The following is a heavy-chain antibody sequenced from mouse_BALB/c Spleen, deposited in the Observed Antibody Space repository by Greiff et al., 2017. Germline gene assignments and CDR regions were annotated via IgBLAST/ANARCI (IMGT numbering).Heavy chain of an antibody. CDR3: ARKVEYFDV. CDR1: GYSFTSYY. CDR2: IDPFNGGT. Sequence: VQLQQSGPELMKPGASVKISCKASGYSFTSYYMHWVKQSHGKSLEWIGYIDPFNGGTSYNQKFKGKATLTVDKSSSTAYMHLSSLTSEDSAVYYCARKVEYFDVWGAGTTVTVSS. V-gene: IGHV1S135*01. J-gene: IGHJ1*01.